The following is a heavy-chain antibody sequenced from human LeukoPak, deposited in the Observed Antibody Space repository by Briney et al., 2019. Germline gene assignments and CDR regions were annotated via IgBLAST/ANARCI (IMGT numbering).Heavy chain of an antibody. D-gene: IGHD1-1*01. Sequence: SETLSLTCTVSGGSISSYYWSWIRQPPAKGQEWMGYIYYRGCTNYNPSLKSRVTISVDTSKNQFSLKLSSVTASDTAVYYCARAWAGWVGTTFYAFDIWGQGTMVTVSS. CDR2: IYYRGCT. CDR3: ARAWAGWVGTTFYAFDI. J-gene: IGHJ3*02. CDR1: GGSISSYY. V-gene: IGHV4-59*01.